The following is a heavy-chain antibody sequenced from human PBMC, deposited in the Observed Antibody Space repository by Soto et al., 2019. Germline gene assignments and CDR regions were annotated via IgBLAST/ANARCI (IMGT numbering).Heavy chain of an antibody. CDR3: ARDYDFWSSYPSVYFDY. Sequence: GGSLRLSCAASGFSFSSYWMHWVRQAPGKGLVWVSRINRDGSSTTYADSVKGRFAISRDNANNTLYLQMNSLRAEDTAIYYCARDYDFWSSYPSVYFDYWGLGNLVTVSS. CDR1: GFSFSSYW. V-gene: IGHV3-74*01. D-gene: IGHD3-3*01. CDR2: INRDGSST. J-gene: IGHJ4*02.